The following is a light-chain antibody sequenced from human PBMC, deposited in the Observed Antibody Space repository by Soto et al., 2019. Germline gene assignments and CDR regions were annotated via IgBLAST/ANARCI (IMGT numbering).Light chain of an antibody. CDR3: SSYRSTTTFGV. V-gene: IGLV2-14*01. CDR2: EVS. CDR1: NSDVGGYKY. J-gene: IGLJ1*01. Sequence: QSALSQPPSASGAPGQSVTISCTGTNSDVGGYKYVSWYQHHPGKAPKVVIYEVSNRPLGVSNRFSASKSGNTASLIISGLQADDEADYFCSSYRSTTTFGVFGTGTKLTVL.